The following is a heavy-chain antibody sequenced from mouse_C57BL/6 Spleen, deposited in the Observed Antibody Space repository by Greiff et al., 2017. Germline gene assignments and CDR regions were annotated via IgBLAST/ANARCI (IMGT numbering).Heavy chain of an antibody. Sequence: QVQLQQPGAELVRPGSSVKLSCKASGYTFTSYWMHWVKQRPRQGLEWIGNIDPSDSETHYNQKFKDKATLTVDKSSSTAYMQISSLTSEDSAVYSCANNCYSGSDYYFDYWGQGTTLTVSS. CDR3: ANNCYSGSDYYFDY. D-gene: IGHD1-1*01. CDR2: IDPSDSET. CDR1: GYTFTSYW. J-gene: IGHJ2*01. V-gene: IGHV1-52*01.